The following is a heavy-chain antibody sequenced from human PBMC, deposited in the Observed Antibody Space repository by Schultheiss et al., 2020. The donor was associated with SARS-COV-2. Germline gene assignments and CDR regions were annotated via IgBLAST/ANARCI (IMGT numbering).Heavy chain of an antibody. D-gene: IGHD3-10*01. CDR1: GFSFSSCG. Sequence: GGSLRLSCAASGFSFSSCGMHWVRQAPGKGLEWVAVISYDGSTQYYSDSVKGRFTISRDNSKNTLYLQMNSLRAEDTAVYYCARERGRITMVRGVITPYNWFDPWGQGTLVTVSS. V-gene: IGHV3-30*03. CDR2: ISYDGSTQ. CDR3: ARERGRITMVRGVITPYNWFDP. J-gene: IGHJ5*02.